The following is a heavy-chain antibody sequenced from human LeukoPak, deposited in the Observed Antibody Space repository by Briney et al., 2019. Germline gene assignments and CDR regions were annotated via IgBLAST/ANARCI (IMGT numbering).Heavy chain of an antibody. J-gene: IGHJ6*02. D-gene: IGHD2/OR15-2a*01. V-gene: IGHV4-39*01. Sequence: PSETLSLTCTVSGGSISSSSYYWGWIRQPPGKGLEWIGSIYYSGSTYYNPSLKSRVTISVDTSRNQFSLKLSSVTAADTAVYYCACLSAYYYYGMDVWGQGTTVTVSS. CDR2: IYYSGST. CDR1: GGSISSSSYY. CDR3: ACLSAYYYYGMDV.